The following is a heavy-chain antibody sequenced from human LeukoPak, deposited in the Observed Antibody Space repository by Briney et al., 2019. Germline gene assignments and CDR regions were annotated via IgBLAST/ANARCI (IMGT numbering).Heavy chain of an antibody. J-gene: IGHJ4*02. CDR3: ARESISGSDENFDY. CDR2: IKQDGSEK. V-gene: IGHV3-7*01. CDR1: GFTFSSYW. D-gene: IGHD1-26*01. Sequence: GGSLRLSCAASGFTFSSYWMSWVRQAPGKGLEWVANIKQDGSEKYYVDSVKGRFTISRDNAKNSLYLQMNSLRAEDTAVYYCARESISGSDENFDYWGQGTLVTVSS.